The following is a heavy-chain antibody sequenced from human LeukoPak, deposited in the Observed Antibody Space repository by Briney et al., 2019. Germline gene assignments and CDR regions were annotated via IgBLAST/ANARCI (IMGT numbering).Heavy chain of an antibody. J-gene: IGHJ4*02. Sequence: SETLSLTCTVSGGSISNKYWSWIRQPPGKGLEWIGSIYHSGSTYYNPSLKSRVTISVDTSKNQFSLNLSSVTAADTAVYYCARVITSGYYFFDSWGQGTLVTVSS. V-gene: IGHV4-38-2*02. CDR1: GGSISNKY. CDR3: ARVITSGYYFFDS. CDR2: IYHSGST. D-gene: IGHD3-22*01.